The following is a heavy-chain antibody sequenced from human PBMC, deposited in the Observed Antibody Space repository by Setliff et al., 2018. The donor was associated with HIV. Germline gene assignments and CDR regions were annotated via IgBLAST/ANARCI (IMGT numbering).Heavy chain of an antibody. D-gene: IGHD1-26*01. CDR3: ARDHHSGRGSNFPWYSDL. CDR2: ITSYNGNT. CDR1: GYTFSNYG. V-gene: IGHV1-18*01. Sequence: GASVKVSCKVSGYTFSNYGITWVRQAPGQGLEWMGWITSYNGNTNYAKKFKGRVTMTTDTSTSIAYMELKSLRSEDTAVYYCARDHHSGRGSNFPWYSDLWGRGTLVTVSS. J-gene: IGHJ2*01.